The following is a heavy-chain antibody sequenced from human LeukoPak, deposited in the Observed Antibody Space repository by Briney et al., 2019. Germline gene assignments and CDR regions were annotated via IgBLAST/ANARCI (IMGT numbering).Heavy chain of an antibody. Sequence: SQSLSLTCTVSGGSISSDYWSWIRQPQRKGLEWIGYIYYSGSTNYNPSLKSRVTISVDTSKNQFSLKLSSVTAADTAVYYCARHENYDILTGYYFPGRIWLPALEPYFDYWGQGTLVTVSS. V-gene: IGHV4-59*08. CDR2: IYYSGST. D-gene: IGHD3-9*01. CDR1: GGSISSDY. J-gene: IGHJ4*02. CDR3: ARHENYDILTGYYFPGRIWLPALEPYFDY.